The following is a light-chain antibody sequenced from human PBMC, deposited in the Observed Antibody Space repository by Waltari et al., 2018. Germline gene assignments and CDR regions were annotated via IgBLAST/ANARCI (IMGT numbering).Light chain of an antibody. CDR2: WAP. CDR1: QSVLYSSNNTNY. CDR3: QPYSSTSWT. Sequence: DIVRTQSPDSLAVSLGERASINCKSSQSVLYSSNNTNYLAWYQQKPGQPPKLLIYWAPTRESGVPDRFSGLRSGTDFTLTISSLQADAVAVYYCQPYSSTSWTFGQGTKVEIK. J-gene: IGKJ1*01. V-gene: IGKV4-1*01.